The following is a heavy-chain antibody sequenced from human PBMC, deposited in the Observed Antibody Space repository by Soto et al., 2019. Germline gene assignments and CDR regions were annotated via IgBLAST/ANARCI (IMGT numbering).Heavy chain of an antibody. D-gene: IGHD1-7*01. CDR1: ELIFTNFW. V-gene: IGHV5-51*01. J-gene: IGHJ4*02. CDR2: IYPGDSDT. CDR3: ARGTMAYYFDY. Sequence: PAESLKISCNASELIFTNFWISWVSQMPGKGLEWMGIIYPGDSDTRYSPSFQCQVTISADKSVSTAYLQWSNLKASDTAMYYCARGTMAYYFDYWGQGTLVTVSS.